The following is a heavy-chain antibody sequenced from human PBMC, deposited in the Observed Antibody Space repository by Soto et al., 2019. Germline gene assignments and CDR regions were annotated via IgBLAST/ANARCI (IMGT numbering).Heavy chain of an antibody. Sequence: PSETLSLTCAVYGGSFSGYYWSWIRQPPGKGLEWIGEINHSGSTNYNPSLKSRVTISVDTSKNQFSLKLSSVTAADTAVYYCASSANFPFDYWGQGTLVTVSS. V-gene: IGHV4-34*01. D-gene: IGHD5-18*01. CDR2: INHSGST. J-gene: IGHJ4*02. CDR1: GGSFSGYY. CDR3: ASSANFPFDY.